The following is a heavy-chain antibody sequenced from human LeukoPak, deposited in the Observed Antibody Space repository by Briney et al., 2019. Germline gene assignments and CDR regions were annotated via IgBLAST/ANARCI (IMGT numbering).Heavy chain of an antibody. D-gene: IGHD1-14*01. V-gene: IGHV1-69*01. CDR3: ARALPAPSDAFDI. J-gene: IGHJ3*02. CDR1: GGTFSSYA. CDR2: IIPIFGTA. Sequence: ASVKVSCKASGGTFSSYAISWVRQAPGQGLEWMGGIIPIFGTANYAQKFQGRVTITADESTSTAYMELSSLRSEDTAVYYCARALPAPSDAFDIWGQGTMVTVSS.